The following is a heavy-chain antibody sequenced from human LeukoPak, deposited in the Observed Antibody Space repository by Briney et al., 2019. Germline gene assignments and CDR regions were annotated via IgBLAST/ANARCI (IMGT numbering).Heavy chain of an antibody. CDR1: GGSISSSSYY. V-gene: IGHV4-61*05. D-gene: IGHD3/OR15-3a*01. CDR2: IYYSGST. J-gene: IGHJ4*02. Sequence: SETLSLTCTVSGGSISSSSYYWGWIRQPPGKGLEWIGYIYYSGSTNYDPSLKSRVTISVDTSKNQFSLKLSSVTAADTAVYYCASQGSTVVGPYYFDYWGQGTLVTVSS. CDR3: ASQGSTVVGPYYFDY.